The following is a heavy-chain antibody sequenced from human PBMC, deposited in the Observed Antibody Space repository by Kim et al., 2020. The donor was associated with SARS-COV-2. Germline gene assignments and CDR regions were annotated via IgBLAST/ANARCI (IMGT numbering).Heavy chain of an antibody. Sequence: KSRVTISVDTSKNQFSLKLSSVTAADTAVYYCARVGLTMIVVGTPAQIDYWGQGTLVTVSS. CDR3: ARVGLTMIVVGTPAQIDY. J-gene: IGHJ4*02. D-gene: IGHD3-22*01. V-gene: IGHV4-30-2*04.